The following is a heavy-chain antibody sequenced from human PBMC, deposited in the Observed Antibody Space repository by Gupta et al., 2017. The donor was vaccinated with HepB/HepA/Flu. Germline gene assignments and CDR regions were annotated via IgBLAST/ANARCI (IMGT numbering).Heavy chain of an antibody. Sequence: QVQLVQSGAEVKKPGASVKVSCKVSGYTLTELSMHWVRQAPGKGLEWMGGFDPEDGETIYAQKFQGRVTMTEDTSTDTAYMELSSLRSEDTAVYYCATDQYCSGGSCWINWFDPWGQGTLVTVSS. D-gene: IGHD2-15*01. J-gene: IGHJ5*02. CDR1: GYTLTELS. CDR3: ATDQYCSGGSCWINWFDP. V-gene: IGHV1-24*01. CDR2: FDPEDGET.